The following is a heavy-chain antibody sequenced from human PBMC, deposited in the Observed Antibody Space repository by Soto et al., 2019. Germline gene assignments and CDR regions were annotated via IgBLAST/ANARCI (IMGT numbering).Heavy chain of an antibody. V-gene: IGHV1-3*01. D-gene: IGHD6-13*01. CDR3: ARQKSSWYGHAFDI. Sequence: ASVKVSCKASGYTFTSYAMHWVRQAPGQRLEWMGWINAGNGNTKYSQKFQGRVTITRDTSASTAYMELSSLRSEDTAVYYCARQKSSWYGHAFDIWGQGTMVTVS. J-gene: IGHJ3*02. CDR1: GYTFTSYA. CDR2: INAGNGNT.